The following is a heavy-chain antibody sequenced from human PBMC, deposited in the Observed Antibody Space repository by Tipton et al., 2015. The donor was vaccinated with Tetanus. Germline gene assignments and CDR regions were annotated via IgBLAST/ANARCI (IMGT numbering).Heavy chain of an antibody. J-gene: IGHJ5*02. CDR3: AKERGRAVAHNWFDP. D-gene: IGHD6-19*01. CDR2: ISYDGSNK. V-gene: IGHV3-30*18. CDR1: GFTFSSYG. Sequence: SLRLSCAASGFTFSSYGMHWVRQAPGKGLEWVAVISYDGSNKYYADSVKGRFTISRDNSKNTLYLQMNSLRAEDTAVYYCAKERGRAVAHNWFDPWGQGTLVTVSS.